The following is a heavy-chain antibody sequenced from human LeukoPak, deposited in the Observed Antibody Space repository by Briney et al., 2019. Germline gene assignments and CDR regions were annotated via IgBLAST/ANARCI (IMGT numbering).Heavy chain of an antibody. CDR2: IRFDGSDK. CDR1: GFTFSTYG. Sequence: GGSLRLSCAASGFTFSTYGMHWVRQAPGKGLDWVAFIRFDGSDKYYADSVKGRFTIFRDNGQNSLYLQMSSLRAEDTAVYYCATESSRSSAYWGQGTLVTVSS. D-gene: IGHD6-6*01. V-gene: IGHV3-30*02. J-gene: IGHJ4*02. CDR3: ATESSRSSAY.